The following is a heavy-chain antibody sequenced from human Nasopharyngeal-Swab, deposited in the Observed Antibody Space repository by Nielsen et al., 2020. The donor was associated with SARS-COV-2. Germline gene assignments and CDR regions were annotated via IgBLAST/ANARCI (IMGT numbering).Heavy chain of an antibody. CDR2: IDWDDDK. V-gene: IGHV2-70*01. Sequence: SGPLLVKPTQTLTLTCTFSGFSLSTSGMCVSWIRQPPGKALEWLALIDWDDDKYYSTSLKTRLTISKDTSKNQVVLTMTNVDPVDTATYYCARIPEAASSSWGYYYYYGMDVWGQGTTVTVSS. D-gene: IGHD6-13*01. CDR1: GFSLSTSGMC. CDR3: ARIPEAASSSWGYYYYYGMDV. J-gene: IGHJ6*02.